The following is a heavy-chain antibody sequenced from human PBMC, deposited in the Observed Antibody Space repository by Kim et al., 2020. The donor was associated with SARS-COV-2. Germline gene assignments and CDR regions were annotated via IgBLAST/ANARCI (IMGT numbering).Heavy chain of an antibody. CDR2: REGGSR. CDR3: TAIVEY. V-gene: IGHV3-74*01. J-gene: IGHJ4*02. Sequence: REGGSRYDADSGKGRFTTSRDNAKNMVYLQMNSLRVDDTAIYYCTAIVEYWGQGALVTVSA. D-gene: IGHD2-21*02.